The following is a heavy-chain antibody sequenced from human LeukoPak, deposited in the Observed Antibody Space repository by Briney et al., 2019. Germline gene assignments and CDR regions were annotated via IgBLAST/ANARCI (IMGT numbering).Heavy chain of an antibody. CDR1: GGSFSGYY. CDR3: ARGRRITMVRGVTRLNWFDP. J-gene: IGHJ5*02. V-gene: IGHV4-34*01. Sequence: SETLSLTCAVYGGSFSGYYWSWIRQPPGKGLERIGEINHSGSTNYNPSLKSRVTISVDTSKNQFSLKLSSVTAADTAVYYCARGRRITMVRGVTRLNWFDPWGQGTLVTVSS. D-gene: IGHD3-10*01. CDR2: INHSGST.